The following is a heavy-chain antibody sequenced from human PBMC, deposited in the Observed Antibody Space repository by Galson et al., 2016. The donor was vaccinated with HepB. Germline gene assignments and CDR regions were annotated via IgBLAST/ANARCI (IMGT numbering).Heavy chain of an antibody. J-gene: IGHJ4*02. D-gene: IGHD4-17*01. CDR1: GYNFATFW. CDR3: ARQGPVTTSSQPSDY. V-gene: IGHV5-51*01. Sequence: QSGAEVKKPGESLMISCKGSGYNFATFWIGWVRQMPGKGLEWMGPIYPGDSDTRYSPSFQGQVTISADKSLNTAYLQWTSLKASDTATYYCARQGPVTTSSQPSDYWGQGTPVIVSP. CDR2: IYPGDSDT.